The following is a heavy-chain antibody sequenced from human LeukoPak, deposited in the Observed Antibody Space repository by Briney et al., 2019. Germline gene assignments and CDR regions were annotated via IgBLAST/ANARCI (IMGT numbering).Heavy chain of an antibody. CDR1: GFTFSSYS. D-gene: IGHD3-22*01. V-gene: IGHV3-21*01. CDR3: ARDGYYYDSSGYPLDY. CDR2: ISSSSSYI. Sequence: GGSLRLSCAASGFTFSSYSMNWVRQAPGKGLEWVSSISSSSSYIYYADSVKGRFTIPRDNAKNSLYLQMNSLRAEDTAVYYCARDGYYYDSSGYPLDYWGQGTLVTVSS. J-gene: IGHJ4*02.